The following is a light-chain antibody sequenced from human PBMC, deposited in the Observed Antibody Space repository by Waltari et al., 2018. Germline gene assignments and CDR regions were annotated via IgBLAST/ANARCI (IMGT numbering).Light chain of an antibody. CDR3: QQYLATPFT. V-gene: IGKV4-1*01. Sequence: DVVMTTSPDSLIVPLGDSASNNSKSTRGVLSSSNNKNYLGWYQQKPGQPPKVLFYWASTRESGVPDRFSGSGSGTDFTLTISSLQTEDVAVYYCQQYLATPFTFGPGTRVNIK. J-gene: IGKJ3*01. CDR2: WAS. CDR1: RGVLSSSNNKNY.